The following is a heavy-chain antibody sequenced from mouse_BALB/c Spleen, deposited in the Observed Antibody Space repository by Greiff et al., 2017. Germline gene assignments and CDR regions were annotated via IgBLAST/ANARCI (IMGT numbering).Heavy chain of an antibody. V-gene: IGHV5-6*01. CDR1: GFTFSSYG. CDR3: ARLITTVVATGAMDY. Sequence: EVHLVESGGDLVKPGGSLKLSCAASGFTFSSYGMSWVRQTPDKRLEWVATISSGGSYTYYPDSVKGRFTISRDNAKNTLYLQMSSLKSEDTAMYYCARLITTVVATGAMDYWGQGTSVTVSS. D-gene: IGHD1-1*01. CDR2: ISSGGSYT. J-gene: IGHJ4*01.